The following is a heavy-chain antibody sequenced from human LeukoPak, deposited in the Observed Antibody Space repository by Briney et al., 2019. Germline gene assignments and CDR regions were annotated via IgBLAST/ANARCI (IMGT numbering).Heavy chain of an antibody. CDR3: ARVPRSLHYYDSSGYYPN. J-gene: IGHJ4*02. D-gene: IGHD3-22*01. Sequence: SVKVSCKASGGTFSSYAISWVRQAPGQGLEWMGRIIPIFGTANYAQKFQGRVTITTDESTSTAYMELSSLRSEDTAVYYCARVPRSLHYYDSSGYYPNWGQGTLVTVSS. V-gene: IGHV1-69*05. CDR1: GGTFSSYA. CDR2: IIPIFGTA.